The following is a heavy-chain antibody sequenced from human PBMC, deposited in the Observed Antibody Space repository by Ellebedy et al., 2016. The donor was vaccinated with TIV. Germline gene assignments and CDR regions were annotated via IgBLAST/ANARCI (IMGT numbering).Heavy chain of an antibody. CDR3: AKDSRSGWYNGFYYGMDV. CDR2: IKQDGSEK. V-gene: IGHV3-7*03. D-gene: IGHD6-19*01. Sequence: GESLKISCAASGFTFSSYWMSWVRQAPGKGLEWVANIKQDGSEKYYVDSVKGRFTISRDNSKHSLYLQMNSLRTEDTALYYCAKDSRSGWYNGFYYGMDVWGQGTTVTVSS. J-gene: IGHJ6*02. CDR1: GFTFSSYW.